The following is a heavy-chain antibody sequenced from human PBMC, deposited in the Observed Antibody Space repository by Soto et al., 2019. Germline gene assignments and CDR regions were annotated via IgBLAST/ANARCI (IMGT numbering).Heavy chain of an antibody. J-gene: IGHJ6*02. CDR3: ARDGAAILGAYYYGMDV. V-gene: IGHV1-69*01. CDR2: IIPIFGTA. Sequence: QVQLVQSGAEVKKPGSSVKVSCKASGGTFSSYAISWVRQAPGQGLEWMGGIIPIFGTANYAQKFQGRVTITADESTSTGYMELSSLRSEDTAVYYCARDGAAILGAYYYGMDVWGQGTTVTVSS. D-gene: IGHD1-26*01. CDR1: GGTFSSYA.